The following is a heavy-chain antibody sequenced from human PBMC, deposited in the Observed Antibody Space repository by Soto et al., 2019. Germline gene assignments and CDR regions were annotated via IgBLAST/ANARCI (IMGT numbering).Heavy chain of an antibody. V-gene: IGHV3-23*01. Sequence: EVQLLESGGGLVQPGGSLRLSCAASGFTFNNYAMSWVRQAPGKGLEWVSVISGNGFNTYYADSVKGRFSVSRDNSKNTLYLQMNSLRAEDTAVYYCAKWSVAGRHYFYYWGRGTLVTVSS. CDR1: GFTFNNYA. D-gene: IGHD6-19*01. CDR3: AKWSVAGRHYFYY. CDR2: ISGNGFNT. J-gene: IGHJ4*02.